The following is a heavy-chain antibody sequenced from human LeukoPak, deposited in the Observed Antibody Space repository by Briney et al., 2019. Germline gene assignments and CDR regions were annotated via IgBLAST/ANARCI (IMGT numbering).Heavy chain of an antibody. V-gene: IGHV1-69*13. J-gene: IGHJ5*02. CDR1: GGTFSSYA. D-gene: IGHD2-2*03. CDR3: ARVPVRMDIVVVPAAQNWFDP. Sequence: ASVKVSCKASGGTFSSYAISWVRQAPGQGLEWMGGIIPIFGTANYAQKFQGRVTITADESTSTAYMELSSLRSEDTAVYYCARVPVRMDIVVVPAAQNWFDPWGQGTLVTVSS. CDR2: IIPIFGTA.